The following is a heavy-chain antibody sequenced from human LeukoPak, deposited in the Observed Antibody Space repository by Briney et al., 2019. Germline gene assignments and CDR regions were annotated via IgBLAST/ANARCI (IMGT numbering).Heavy chain of an antibody. Sequence: SETLSLTCTVSGGSISSYYWSWIRQPPGKGLEWIGYIYYSGSTNYNPSLKSRVTISVDTSKNQFSLKLSSVTGADTAVYYCARYYDSSGYPNTWVYYYYYMDVWGKGTTVTISS. CDR3: ARYYDSSGYPNTWVYYYYYMDV. V-gene: IGHV4-59*01. D-gene: IGHD3-22*01. J-gene: IGHJ6*03. CDR2: IYYSGST. CDR1: GGSISSYY.